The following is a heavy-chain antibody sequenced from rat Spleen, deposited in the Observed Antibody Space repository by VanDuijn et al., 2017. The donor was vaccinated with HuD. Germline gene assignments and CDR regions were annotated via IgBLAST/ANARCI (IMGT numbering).Heavy chain of an antibody. CDR2: INYEGSKT. CDR1: GFIFSDYG. Sequence: EVQLVESGGGLIQPGRSLKLSCAASGFIFSDYGMAWVRQAPKKGLEWVATINYEGSKTYHRDSVKGRFTISRDNAKSTLFLQMDSLSSEETATYYFARNSLYYYSRYIHEYFDNWGKGVMVTVSS. CDR3: ARNSLYYYSRYIHEYFDN. V-gene: IGHV5-17*01. D-gene: IGHD1-2*01. J-gene: IGHJ2*01.